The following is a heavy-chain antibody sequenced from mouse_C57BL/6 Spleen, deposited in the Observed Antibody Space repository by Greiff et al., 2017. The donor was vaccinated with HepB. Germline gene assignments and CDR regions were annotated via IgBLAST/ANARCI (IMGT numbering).Heavy chain of an antibody. V-gene: IGHV1-81*01. CDR2: IYPRSGNT. CDR1: GYTFTSYG. Sequence: QVQLQQSGAELARPGASVKLSCKASGYTFTSYGISWVKQRTGQGLEWIGEIYPRSGNTYYNEKFKGKATLTADKSSSTAYMELRSLTSEDSAVYFCARKEEFDDYDGYYAMDYWGQGTSVTVSS. CDR3: ARKEEFDDYDGYYAMDY. J-gene: IGHJ4*01. D-gene: IGHD2-4*01.